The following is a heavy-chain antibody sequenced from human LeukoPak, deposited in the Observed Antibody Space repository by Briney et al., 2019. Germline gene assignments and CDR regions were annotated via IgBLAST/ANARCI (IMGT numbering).Heavy chain of an antibody. CDR1: GATISSYY. V-gene: IGHV4-59*08. CDR3: ARVVHIVAPGTYDW. CDR2: ICNSGSH. Sequence: SGTLTLTCAASGATISSYYWSWIRQPPGKGLEWIGYICNSGSHNYNPSLKSRVTISADTSKNHFYLKLSSVTAADTAVYYCARVVHIVAPGTYDWWGQGTLVTVSS. D-gene: IGHD6-13*01. J-gene: IGHJ4*02.